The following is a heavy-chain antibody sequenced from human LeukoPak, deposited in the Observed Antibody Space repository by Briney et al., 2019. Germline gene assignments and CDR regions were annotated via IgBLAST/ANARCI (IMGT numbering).Heavy chain of an antibody. J-gene: IGHJ6*02. CDR3: ARIQGYSNYYYYYGMDV. Sequence: SGPTLVNPTQTLTLTCTSSGFSLSTSGMCVSWIRQPPGKALEWLALIDWDDDKYYSTSLKTRLTISKDTSKNQVVLTMTNMDPVDTATYYCARIQGYSNYYYYYGMDVWGQGTTVTVSS. CDR1: GFSLSTSGMC. D-gene: IGHD4-11*01. V-gene: IGHV2-70*01. CDR2: IDWDDDK.